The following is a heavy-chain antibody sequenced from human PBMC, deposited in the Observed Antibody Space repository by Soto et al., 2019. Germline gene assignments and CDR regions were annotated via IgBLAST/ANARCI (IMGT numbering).Heavy chain of an antibody. J-gene: IGHJ6*02. CDR3: AREDFYNGLDV. Sequence: SETLSLTCTVSGGSISTYYWTWIRQPPGKGLEWIGYIYNSENTNYNPSLKSRVTISVDTSKNQLSLKLTSVTAADTAVYFCAREDFYNGLDVWGQGTPVTVSS. CDR1: GGSISTYY. V-gene: IGHV4-59*01. CDR2: IYNSENT.